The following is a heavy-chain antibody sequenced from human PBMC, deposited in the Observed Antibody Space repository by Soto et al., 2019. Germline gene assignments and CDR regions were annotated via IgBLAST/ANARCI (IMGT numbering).Heavy chain of an antibody. CDR1: GYIFSDSA. CDR3: ARLWSEREPNFDS. V-gene: IGHV3-73*02. CDR2: IRNKANSYAT. Sequence: EVQLVESGGGLVQPGGSLKLSCAASGYIFSDSAMHWVRQASGKGLEWVGRIRNKANSYATVYGASVRGRFTISRDDSKNTAYLQMNSLKAEDTAVYYCARLWSEREPNFDSWGQGTLFSVSS. J-gene: IGHJ4*02. D-gene: IGHD1-26*01.